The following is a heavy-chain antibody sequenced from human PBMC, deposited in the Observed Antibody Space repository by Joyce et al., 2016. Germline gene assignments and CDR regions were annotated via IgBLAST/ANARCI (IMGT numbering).Heavy chain of an antibody. CDR2: FYSDGSS. D-gene: IGHD6-19*01. CDR1: GFTVSTKN. CDR3: ARGSSAGWFY. J-gene: IGHJ4*02. Sequence: EVQLVESGGGLIQPGGSLGVSCEASGFTVSTKNMNWGRQAPGRGLEWVSGFYSDGSSHYADSVKGRFNISRDNSKNTVYLQMNSLRADDTAIYYCARGSSAGWFYWGQGTLVTVSS. V-gene: IGHV3-53*01.